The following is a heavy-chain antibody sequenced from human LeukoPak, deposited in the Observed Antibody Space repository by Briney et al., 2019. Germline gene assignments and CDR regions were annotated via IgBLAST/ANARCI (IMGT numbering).Heavy chain of an antibody. J-gene: IGHJ4*02. CDR1: GFTFSSYG. V-gene: IGHV3-33*06. CDR3: AKDYYGDYFDY. D-gene: IGHD3-22*01. CDR2: IWYDGSNK. Sequence: GRSLRLSCAASGFTFSSYGMHWVRQAPGKGLEGVAVIWYDGSNKYYADSVKGRFTISRDNSKNTLYLQMNSLRAEDTAVYYCAKDYYGDYFDYWGQGTLVTVSS.